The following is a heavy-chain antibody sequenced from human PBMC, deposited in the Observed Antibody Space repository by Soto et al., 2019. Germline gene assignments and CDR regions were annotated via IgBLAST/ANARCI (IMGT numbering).Heavy chain of an antibody. CDR1: GCSISRGGFY. CDR2: IFYSGRT. V-gene: IGHV4-31*03. Sequence: PSLTCTVSGCSISRGGFYWTWIRHRPGKGLEWIGYIFYSGRTYYNPSLKSRITISVDTSKNQFSLKLSSVTAADTAVYYCARDRDSDSRGDACSFWGQGTMVTV. D-gene: IGHD3-22*01. CDR3: ARDRDSDSRGDACSF. J-gene: IGHJ3*01.